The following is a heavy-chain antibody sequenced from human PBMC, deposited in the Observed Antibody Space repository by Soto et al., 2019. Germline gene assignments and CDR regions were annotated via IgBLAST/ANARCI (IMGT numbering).Heavy chain of an antibody. J-gene: IGHJ4*02. D-gene: IGHD2-15*01. CDR2: INHSGST. CDR1: GGSFSGYY. CDR3: ARDVVEGGVSAKTFDY. Sequence: SETLSLTCAVYGGSFSGYYWSWIRQPPGKGLEWIGEINHSGSTNYNPSLKSRVTISVDTSKNQFSLKLSSVTAADTAVYYCARDVVEGGVSAKTFDYWGQGTLVTVSS. V-gene: IGHV4-34*01.